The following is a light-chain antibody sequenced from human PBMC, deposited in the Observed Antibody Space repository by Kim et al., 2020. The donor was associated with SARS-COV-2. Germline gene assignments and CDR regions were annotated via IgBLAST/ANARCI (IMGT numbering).Light chain of an antibody. CDR2: ETS. CDR3: QQYNSWPLT. V-gene: IGKV3-15*01. Sequence: VSPGEGATPSCRARQSVASKLAWYQQKPGQAPRLLIFETSTRATGVSARFSGSGSGAEFTLTVNNLQSEDSAVYYCQQYNSWPLTFGGGTKVDIK. CDR1: QSVASK. J-gene: IGKJ4*01.